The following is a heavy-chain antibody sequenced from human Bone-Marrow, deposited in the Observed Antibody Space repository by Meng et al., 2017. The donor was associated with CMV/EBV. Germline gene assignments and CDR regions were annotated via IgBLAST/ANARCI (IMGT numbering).Heavy chain of an antibody. Sequence: VKVSCKASGYTFTGYYMHWVRQAPGQGLEWMGWINPNSGGTNYAQKFQGRVTMTRDTSISTAYMELSRLRSDDTAVYYCARSIYGGYCSSTSSYNLLDYWGQGTLVTVSS. J-gene: IGHJ4*02. D-gene: IGHD2-2*02. CDR2: INPNSGGT. CDR1: GYTFTGYY. V-gene: IGHV1-2*02. CDR3: ARSIYGGYCSSTSSYNLLDY.